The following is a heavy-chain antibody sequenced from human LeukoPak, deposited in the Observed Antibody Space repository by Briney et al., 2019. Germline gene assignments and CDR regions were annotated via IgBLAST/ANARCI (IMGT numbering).Heavy chain of an antibody. CDR3: ARLYCSGGTCYSIMDV. CDR2: IYHSGST. Sequence: PSETLSLTCTVSGYSISSGYYWGWIRQPPGKGLEWIGSIYHSGSTYYNPSLKSRVTISVDTSKSQFSLKLSSVTAADTAVYYCARLYCSGGTCYSIMDVWGPGTTVTVSS. J-gene: IGHJ6*02. V-gene: IGHV4-38-2*02. CDR1: GYSISSGYY. D-gene: IGHD2-15*01.